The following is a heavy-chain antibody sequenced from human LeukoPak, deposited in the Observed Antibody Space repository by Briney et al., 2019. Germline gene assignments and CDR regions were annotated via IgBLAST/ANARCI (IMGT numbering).Heavy chain of an antibody. V-gene: IGHV3-23*01. CDR2: ISGSGGST. J-gene: IGHJ4*02. CDR3: ANNCHPLSSSWYCQGDY. D-gene: IGHD6-13*01. CDR1: GFTFSNYG. Sequence: PGGSLRLSCAASGFTFSNYGMNWVRQAPGKGLEWVSVISGSGGSTYYADSVKGRFTISRDNSKNTLYLQMNSLRAEDTAVYYCANNCHPLSSSWYCQGDYWGQGTLVTVSS.